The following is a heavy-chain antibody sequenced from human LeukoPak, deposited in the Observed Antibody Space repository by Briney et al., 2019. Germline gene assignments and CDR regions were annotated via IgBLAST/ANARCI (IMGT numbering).Heavy chain of an antibody. V-gene: IGHV4-39*01. D-gene: IGHD6-6*01. Sequence: SETLSLTCTVSGGSISSSSYYWGWIRQPPGKGLEWIGCIYYIGSTHYNPSLKSRVTISVDTSKNQFSLKLSSVTAADTAVYYCARHMAGAARQFDYWGQGTLVTVSS. J-gene: IGHJ4*02. CDR2: IYYIGST. CDR3: ARHMAGAARQFDY. CDR1: GGSISSSSYY.